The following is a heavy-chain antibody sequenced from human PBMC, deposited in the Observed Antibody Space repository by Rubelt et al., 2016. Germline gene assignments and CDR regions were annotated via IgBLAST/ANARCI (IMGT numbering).Heavy chain of an antibody. CDR2: INHSGST. CDR3: GRGAAAAIRSFDY. V-gene: IGHV4-34*01. Sequence: QVQLQQWGAGLLKPSETLSLTCAVYGGSFSGYYWSWIRQPPGKGLEWIGEINHSGSTNYNPSLKSSMCISVETSRNQFSLRLGSVTAADTAGYYWGRGAAAAIRSFDYWGQGTLVTVSS. CDR1: GGSFSGYY. D-gene: IGHD6-13*01. J-gene: IGHJ4*02.